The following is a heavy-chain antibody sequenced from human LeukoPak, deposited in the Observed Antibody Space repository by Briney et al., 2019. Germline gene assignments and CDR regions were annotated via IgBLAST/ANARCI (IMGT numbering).Heavy chain of an antibody. CDR2: IKQDESEK. J-gene: IGHJ3*02. CDR3: ARVRSGWYHAFDI. V-gene: IGHV3-7*01. CDR1: GFTFSSYW. Sequence: GGSLRLSCAASGFTFSSYWMSWVRQAPGKGLEWVANIKQDESEKYYVDSVKGRFTISRDNANNSLYLQMNSLRAEDTAVYYCARVRSGWYHAFDIWGQGTMVTVSS. D-gene: IGHD6-19*01.